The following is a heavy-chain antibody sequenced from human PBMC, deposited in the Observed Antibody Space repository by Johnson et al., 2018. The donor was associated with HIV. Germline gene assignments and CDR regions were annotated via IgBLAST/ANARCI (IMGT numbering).Heavy chain of an antibody. D-gene: IGHD2-8*02. Sequence: QLVESGGGLVQPGRSLRLSCAASGFTFDDYAMHWVRQAPGKGLEWVSGISWNSGSIGYADSVKGRITISRDNAKNSLFLQMNSLSAEDTAVYYCARGGTAYWDRVSAFDIWGQGTRVTVSS. CDR3: ARGGTAYWDRVSAFDI. CDR1: GFTFDDYA. CDR2: ISWNSGSI. J-gene: IGHJ3*02. V-gene: IGHV3-9*01.